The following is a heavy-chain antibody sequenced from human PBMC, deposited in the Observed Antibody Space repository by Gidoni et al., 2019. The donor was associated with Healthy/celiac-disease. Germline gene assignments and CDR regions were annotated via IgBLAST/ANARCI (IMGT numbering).Heavy chain of an antibody. D-gene: IGHD3-3*01. CDR2: ISAYNGNT. J-gene: IGHJ4*02. Sequence: QVKLAQSGAEVKKPGASVTVSSTASGYTFTSYAISWVRQAPGQGLEWMGWISAYNGNTNYAQKLQGRVTMTTDTSTSTAYRELRSLRSDDTAVYYCARAGNTIFGVVITLHRFDYWGQGTLVTVSS. CDR1: GYTFTSYA. CDR3: ARAGNTIFGVVITLHRFDY. V-gene: IGHV1-18*01.